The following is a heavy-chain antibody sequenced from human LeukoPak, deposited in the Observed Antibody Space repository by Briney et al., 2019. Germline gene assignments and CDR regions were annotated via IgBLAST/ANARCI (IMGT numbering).Heavy chain of an antibody. CDR3: ARHGGPLYGSGSYPDY. J-gene: IGHJ4*02. CDR2: IYYSGST. D-gene: IGHD3-10*01. V-gene: IGHV4-39*01. CDR1: GGSISSSSYY. Sequence: SETLSLTCTVSGGSISSSSYYWGWIRQPPGKGLEWIGSIYYSGSTYYNPSLKSRVTISVDTSKNQFSLKLSSVTAADTAVYYCARHGGPLYGSGSYPDYWGQGTLVTVSS.